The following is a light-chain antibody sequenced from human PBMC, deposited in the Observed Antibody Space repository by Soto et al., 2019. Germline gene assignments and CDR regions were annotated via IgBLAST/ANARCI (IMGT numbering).Light chain of an antibody. J-gene: IGLJ3*02. V-gene: IGLV2-23*01. CDR3: FSYAGSRTWV. Sequence: QSALTQPASVSGSPGQSITISCTGTSSDVGSYNLVSWYQQHPGKVPKLIIYEATKRPSGISNRFSGSKSGYMASLTISGLQAEDGADYYCFSYAGSRTWVFVGGTKLTVL. CDR1: SSDVGSYNL. CDR2: EAT.